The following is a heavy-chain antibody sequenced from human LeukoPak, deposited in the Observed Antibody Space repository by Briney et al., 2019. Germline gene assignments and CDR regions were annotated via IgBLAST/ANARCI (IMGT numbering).Heavy chain of an antibody. Sequence: GGSLRLSCAASGFTFSSYAMHWVRQAPGKGLEWVAVISYDGSNKYYADSVKGRFTISRDNSKNTLYLQMNSLRAEDTAVYYCARDPSYYYDSSGTPSWGQGTLVTVSS. D-gene: IGHD3-22*01. J-gene: IGHJ5*02. CDR3: ARDPSYYYDSSGTPS. V-gene: IGHV3-30-3*01. CDR1: GFTFSSYA. CDR2: ISYDGSNK.